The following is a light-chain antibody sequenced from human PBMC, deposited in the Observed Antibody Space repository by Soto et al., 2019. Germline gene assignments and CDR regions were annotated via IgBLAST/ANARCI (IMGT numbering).Light chain of an antibody. Sequence: EIVLTQSPGTLSLSPGERATLSCRASQSVSSSFLAWYQQKLGQAPRLLIYGASSRATGIPDRFSGSGSGTDFTLTISRLEPEDFAVYYCQQYGRSPWTFGQGTKVESK. CDR1: QSVSSSF. CDR2: GAS. CDR3: QQYGRSPWT. J-gene: IGKJ1*01. V-gene: IGKV3-20*01.